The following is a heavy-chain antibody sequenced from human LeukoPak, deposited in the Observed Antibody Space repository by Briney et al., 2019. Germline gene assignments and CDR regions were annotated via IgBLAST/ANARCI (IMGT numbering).Heavy chain of an antibody. D-gene: IGHD1-1*01. J-gene: IGHJ4*02. CDR1: GFTFSSYS. CDR3: ARDERLQLDY. Sequence: GGSLRLSCAASGFTFSSYSMNWVRQAPGKELEWVSSISSSSSYIYYADSVKGRFTISRDNAKNSLYLQMNSLRAEDTAVYYCARDERLQLDYWGQGTLVTVSS. CDR2: ISSSSSYI. V-gene: IGHV3-21*01.